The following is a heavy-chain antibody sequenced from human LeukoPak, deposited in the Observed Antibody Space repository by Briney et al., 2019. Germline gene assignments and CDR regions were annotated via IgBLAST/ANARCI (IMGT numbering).Heavy chain of an antibody. CDR3: ARDQGEIAAAGTRPTHGPPMYYYYYYMDV. CDR1: GGTFSSYA. J-gene: IGHJ6*03. V-gene: IGHV1-69*05. CDR2: IIPIFGTA. D-gene: IGHD6-13*01. Sequence: GASVKVSCKASGGTFSSYAISWVRQAPGQGLEWMGGIIPIFGTANYAQKFHGRVTITTDESTSTAYMELSSLRSEDTAVYYCARDQGEIAAAGTRPTHGPPMYYYYYYMDVWGKGTTVTVSS.